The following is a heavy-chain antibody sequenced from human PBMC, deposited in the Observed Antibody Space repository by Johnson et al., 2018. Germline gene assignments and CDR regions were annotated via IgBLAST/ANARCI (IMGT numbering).Heavy chain of an antibody. CDR3: ARSGQVAGHYYYYYYLDV. J-gene: IGHJ6*03. Sequence: EVQLVETGGGSVQPGGSLRLSCAASGFTFSSYDMHWVRQATGKGLEWVSAIGTAGDTYYPGSVKGRFPISRENAKNTLYLQMNSLGAEATAVYYCARSGQVAGHYYYYYYLDVWGKGTTVTVSS. CDR2: IGTAGDT. V-gene: IGHV3-13*01. CDR1: GFTFSSYD. D-gene: IGHD6-19*01.